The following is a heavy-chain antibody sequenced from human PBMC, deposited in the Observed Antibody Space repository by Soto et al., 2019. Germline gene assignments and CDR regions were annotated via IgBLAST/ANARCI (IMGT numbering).Heavy chain of an antibody. CDR3: ATVGGGDYYNTGMDV. CDR1: AGSLTSGSYY. V-gene: IGHV4-61*01. D-gene: IGHD3-22*01. Sequence: PSESLSLTCTVSAGSLTSGSYYWSWLRQPPRKGLEWIGYVYYSAITNYNPSLKSRVTISVDTSKTQFSLKLTSVTAADTAVYYCATVGGGDYYNTGMDVWGQGTTVTVSS. CDR2: VYYSAIT. J-gene: IGHJ6*02.